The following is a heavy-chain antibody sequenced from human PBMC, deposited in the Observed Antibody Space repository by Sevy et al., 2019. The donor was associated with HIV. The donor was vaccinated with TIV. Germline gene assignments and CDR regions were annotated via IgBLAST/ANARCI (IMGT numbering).Heavy chain of an antibody. D-gene: IGHD3-3*01. CDR1: GFVFSSYA. V-gene: IGHV3-30*04. J-gene: IGHJ3*02. CDR3: ARPRFLEWLSSAAFDI. Sequence: GGSLRLSCTASGFVFSSYAMHWVRQAPGKGLEWVAFIAYNGSNKNYADSVKGLFTLSRDNSKNTLYLQMNSLGAEDTAVYYCARPRFLEWLSSAAFDIWGQGTMVTVSS. CDR2: IAYNGSNK.